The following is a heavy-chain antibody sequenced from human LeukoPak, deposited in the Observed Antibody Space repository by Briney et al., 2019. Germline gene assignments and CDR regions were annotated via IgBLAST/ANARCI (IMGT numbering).Heavy chain of an antibody. J-gene: IGHJ3*02. CDR2: INPNSGGT. CDR1: GNTLTDLT. V-gene: IGHV1-2*06. CDR3: ASGYCSSTSCLGDADAFDI. D-gene: IGHD2-2*03. Sequence: GASVKVSCTVSGNTLTDLTIHWVRQAPGQGLEWMGRINPNSGGTNYAQKFQGRVTMTRDTSISTAYMELSRLRSDDTAVYYCASGYCSSTSCLGDADAFDIWGQGTMVTVSS.